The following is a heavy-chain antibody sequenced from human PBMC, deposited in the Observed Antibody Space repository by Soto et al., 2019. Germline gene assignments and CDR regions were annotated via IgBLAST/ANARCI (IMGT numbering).Heavy chain of an antibody. J-gene: IGHJ3*02. CDR3: ARESLPEGRCNWNYDSDALGFDI. D-gene: IGHD1-7*01. CDR1: GFTFSSYS. Sequence: GGALSLSCAASGFTFSSYSMNWVRQAPGKGLEWVSSISSSSSYIYYADSVKGRFTISRDNAKNSLYLQMNSLRAEDTAVYYCARESLPEGRCNWNYDSDALGFDISGQVTMVTVSS. V-gene: IGHV3-21*01. CDR2: ISSSSSYI.